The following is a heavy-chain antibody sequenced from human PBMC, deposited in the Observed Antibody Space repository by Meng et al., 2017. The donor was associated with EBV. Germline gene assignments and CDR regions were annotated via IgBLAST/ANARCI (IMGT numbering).Heavy chain of an antibody. CDR1: GGTFRSDA. CDR2: LIPMSDAP. V-gene: IGHV1-69*01. CDR3: ASESGRGFTPDY. Sequence: QVEFVEYGAAVKKARSSAKVSCKTSGGTFRSDAISWVRQAPGQGLEWMGGLIPMSDAPHYAQKFQGRVTITADESTSTHYMDLSGLRSEDTAVYYCASESGRGFTPDYWGQGTLVTVSS. J-gene: IGHJ4*02. D-gene: IGHD3-10*01.